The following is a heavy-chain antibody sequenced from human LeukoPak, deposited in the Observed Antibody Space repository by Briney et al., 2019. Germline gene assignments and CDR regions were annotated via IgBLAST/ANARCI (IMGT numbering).Heavy chain of an antibody. CDR3: ARGDPDISFGVVGDAFDI. Sequence: PGGSLRLSCAASGFTFSDYAMDWVRQAPGKGLEWVAFIRYDGSNEYYADSVKGRFTISRDNAKKSLYLLMNSLRAEDTAVYYCARGDPDISFGVVGDAFDIWGQGTMVTVSS. D-gene: IGHD3-3*01. CDR2: IRYDGSNE. V-gene: IGHV3-30*02. J-gene: IGHJ3*02. CDR1: GFTFSDYA.